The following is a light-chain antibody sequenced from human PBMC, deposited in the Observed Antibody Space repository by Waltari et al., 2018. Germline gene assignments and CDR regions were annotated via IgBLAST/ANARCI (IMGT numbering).Light chain of an antibody. J-gene: IGLJ3*02. CDR3: AAWEDSLNGYWV. CDR2: SCH. Sequence: QSVLTQPPSASGTPGQRVTISCSGGNSNIGSNTVNWYQQIPGTAPKLLIYSCHQRPLGVPGRFSGSKSGSAASLAISGLQSEDEADYYCAAWEDSLNGYWVFGGGTKLTVL. V-gene: IGLV1-44*01. CDR1: NSNIGSNT.